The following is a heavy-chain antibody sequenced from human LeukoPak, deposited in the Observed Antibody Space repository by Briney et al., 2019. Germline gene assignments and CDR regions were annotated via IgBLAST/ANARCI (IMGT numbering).Heavy chain of an antibody. Sequence: PGGSLRLSCAASGFTFSTYGMSWVRQATGKGLKWVSGISGSGGSRFYTDSVKGRFTISRDNSKNTLYLQMNSLRAEDTAVYYCAKLREWELPDLFDYWGQGTLVTVSS. J-gene: IGHJ4*02. CDR3: AKLREWELPDLFDY. D-gene: IGHD1-26*01. CDR1: GFTFSTYG. V-gene: IGHV3-23*01. CDR2: ISGSGGSR.